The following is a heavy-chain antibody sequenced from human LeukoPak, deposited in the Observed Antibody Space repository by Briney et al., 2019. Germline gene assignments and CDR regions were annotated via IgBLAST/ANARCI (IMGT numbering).Heavy chain of an antibody. CDR2: ITGHSSTI. CDR1: GFTFSSYS. CDR3: ARDLGVGPY. J-gene: IGHJ4*02. D-gene: IGHD1-26*01. V-gene: IGHV3-48*01. Sequence: GGSLRLSCAASGFTFSSYSMNWVRQAPGKGLEWVSYITGHSSTIYYADSVKGRFTISRDNAKNSVYLQMNSLRAEDTAVYYCARDLGVGPYWGQGTLVTVSS.